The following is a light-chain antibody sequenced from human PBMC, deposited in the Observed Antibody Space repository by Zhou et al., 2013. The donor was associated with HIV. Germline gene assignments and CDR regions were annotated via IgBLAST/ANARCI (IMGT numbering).Light chain of an antibody. J-gene: IGKJ2*01. V-gene: IGKV3-20*01. Sequence: EIVLTQSPGTLSLSPGERATLSCRANQSVSSSYLAWYLQKPGQAPRLLIYGASSRATGVPDRFSGSGSGTDFTLAISRLEPEDFAVYYCQQYGSSPRTFGQGTKLDIK. CDR2: GAS. CDR1: QSVSSSY. CDR3: QQYGSSPRT.